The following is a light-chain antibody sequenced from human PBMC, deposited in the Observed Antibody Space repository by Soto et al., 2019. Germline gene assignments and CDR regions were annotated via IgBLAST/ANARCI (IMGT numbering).Light chain of an antibody. CDR1: QSVSSN. Sequence: EIVMTQSPATLSVSPGERATLSCRASQSVSSNLAWYQQKPGQAPRLLIYGASSRATGIPGRFSGSGSGTDFTLTISRLEPEDFAVYHCQQYGSSPPTWTFGQGTKVDIK. CDR3: QQYGSSPPTWT. J-gene: IGKJ1*01. V-gene: IGKV3-20*01. CDR2: GAS.